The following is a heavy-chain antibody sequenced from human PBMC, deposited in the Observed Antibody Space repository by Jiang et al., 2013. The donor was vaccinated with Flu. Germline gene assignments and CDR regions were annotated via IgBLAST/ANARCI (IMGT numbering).Heavy chain of an antibody. CDR1: GGSISSYY. CDR2: IYYSGST. CDR3: ARESGGYDQKEYYFDY. V-gene: IGHV4-59*01. Sequence: YGSGLVKPSETLSLTCTVSGGSISSYYWSWIRQPPGKGLEWIGYIYYSGSTNYNPSLKSRVTISVDTSKNQFXLKLSSVTAADTAVYYCARESGGYDQKEYYFDYWGQGTLVTVSS. J-gene: IGHJ4*02. D-gene: IGHD5-12*01.